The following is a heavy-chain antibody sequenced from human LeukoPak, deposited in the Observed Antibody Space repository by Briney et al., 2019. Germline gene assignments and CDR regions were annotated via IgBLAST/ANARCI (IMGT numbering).Heavy chain of an antibody. CDR2: IKQDGSEK. J-gene: IGHJ4*02. Sequence: GGSLRLSCAASGFTFSSYWMSWVRQAPGKGLEWVANIKQDGSEKYYVDSVKGRFTISRDNAKNSLYLQMNSLRAEDTAVYYCARDNRVDFWSGLYYFDYWGQGTLVTVSS. V-gene: IGHV3-7*01. CDR1: GFTFSSYW. D-gene: IGHD3-3*01. CDR3: ARDNRVDFWSGLYYFDY.